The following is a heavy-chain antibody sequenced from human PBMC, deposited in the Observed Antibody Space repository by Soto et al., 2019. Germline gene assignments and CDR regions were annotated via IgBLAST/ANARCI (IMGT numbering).Heavy chain of an antibody. J-gene: IGHJ6*02. CDR3: AMVDVYVTPSPQDV. V-gene: IGHV1-18*01. CDR2: ISVYNGKT. D-gene: IGHD3-16*01. Sequence: ASVKVSCKASGYTFTNYGISWVRQAPGQGLEWVGWISVYNGKTNYAQKLQGRVTLTTDTSTSTAYMELRSLRSNDTAIYYCAMVDVYVTPSPQDVWGQGTTVTVSS. CDR1: GYTFTNYG.